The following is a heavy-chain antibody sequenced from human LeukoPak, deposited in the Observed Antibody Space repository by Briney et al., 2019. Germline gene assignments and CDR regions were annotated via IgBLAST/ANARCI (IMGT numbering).Heavy chain of an antibody. D-gene: IGHD5-12*01. Sequence: SETLSLTCTVSGGSISSYYWSWIRQPPGKGLEWIGYIYYSGSTNYNPSLKSRVTIPVDTSKNQFSLKLSSVTAADTAVYYCARSRGYSGYAYDAFDLWGQGTMVTVSS. CDR2: IYYSGST. V-gene: IGHV4-59*01. J-gene: IGHJ3*01. CDR1: GGSISSYY. CDR3: ARSRGYSGYAYDAFDL.